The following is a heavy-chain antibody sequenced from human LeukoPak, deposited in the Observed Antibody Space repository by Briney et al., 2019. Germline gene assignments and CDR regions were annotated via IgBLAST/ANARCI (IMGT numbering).Heavy chain of an antibody. CDR3: ATDWAWGGFDH. V-gene: IGHV3-9*01. CDR1: GFTFDGYA. D-gene: IGHD3-16*01. Sequence: GRSLRLSCAASGFTFDGYAMHWVRQAPGKGLEWVSGISWNSGSIGYADSVKGRFTVSRDNTKNTLYLQMNSLRAEDTAVYYCATDWAWGGFDHWGQGALVTVSS. CDR2: ISWNSGSI. J-gene: IGHJ4*02.